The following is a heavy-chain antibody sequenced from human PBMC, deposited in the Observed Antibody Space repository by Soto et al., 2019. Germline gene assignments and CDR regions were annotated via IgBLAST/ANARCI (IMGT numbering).Heavy chain of an antibody. D-gene: IGHD3-10*01. CDR1: GGSISSYY. J-gene: IGHJ4*02. V-gene: IGHV4-59*01. CDR3: ARGRVVWFGELLKGFDY. CDR2: IYYSGST. Sequence: SETLSLTCTVSGGSISSYYWSWIRQPPGKGLEWIGYIYYSGSTNYNPSLKSRVTISVDTSKNQFSLKLSSVTAADTAVYYCARGRVVWFGELLKGFDYWGQGTLVTVSS.